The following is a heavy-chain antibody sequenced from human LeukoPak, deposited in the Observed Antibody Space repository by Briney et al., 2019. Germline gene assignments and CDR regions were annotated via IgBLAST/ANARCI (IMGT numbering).Heavy chain of an antibody. CDR3: AKALRHCSGGSCYFDY. Sequence: GGSLRLSCAASGFTFSSYGMSWVRQAPGKGLEWVSAISGSGGSTYYADSVKGRFTISRDNSKNTLYLQMNSLRAEDTAVYYCAKALRHCSGGSCYFDYWGQGTLVTVSS. CDR1: GFTFSSYG. D-gene: IGHD2-15*01. V-gene: IGHV3-23*01. CDR2: ISGSGGST. J-gene: IGHJ4*02.